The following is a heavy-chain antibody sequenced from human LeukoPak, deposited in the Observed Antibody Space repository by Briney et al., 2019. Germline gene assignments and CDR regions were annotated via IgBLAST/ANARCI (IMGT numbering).Heavy chain of an antibody. D-gene: IGHD6-13*01. CDR2: IYYSGST. J-gene: IGHJ1*01. CDR1: GGSFSGYY. Sequence: SETLSLTCAVYGGSFSGYYWSWIRQPPGRGLEWIGYIYYSGSTNYNPSLKSRVTTSVDTSKNQFSLNLSSVTAADTAVYYCARHGYSSSWYGEYFQHWGQGTLVTVSS. V-gene: IGHV4-59*08. CDR3: ARHGYSSSWYGEYFQH.